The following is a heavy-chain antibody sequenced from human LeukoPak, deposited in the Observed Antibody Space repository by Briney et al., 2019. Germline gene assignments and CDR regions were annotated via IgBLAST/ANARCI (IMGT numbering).Heavy chain of an antibody. V-gene: IGHV4-59*01. J-gene: IGHJ4*02. D-gene: IGHD1-26*01. CDR2: IYYNGST. CDR3: ARGYSGSRWLDY. Sequence: SETLSLTCTVSGGSISSYYWSWIRQPPGKRLEWIGYIYYNGSTNYNPSLKSRVTISVDTSKNQFSLKLSSVTAADTAVYYCARGYSGSRWLDYWGQGTLVTVSS. CDR1: GGSISSYY.